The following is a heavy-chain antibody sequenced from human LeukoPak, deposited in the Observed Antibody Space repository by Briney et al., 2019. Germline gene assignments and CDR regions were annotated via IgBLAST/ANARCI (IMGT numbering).Heavy chain of an antibody. CDR2: VNTSGGST. CDR1: GYTFTSYY. D-gene: IGHD2-15*01. V-gene: IGHV1-46*01. Sequence: ASVKVSCKASGYTFTSYYMHWVRQAPGQGLEWMGIVNTSGGSTSYAQKFQGRVTMTRDTSTSTVYMELSMLRPEDTTVCYCAGADRMPHGAFDIWGQGTMVTVSS. CDR3: AGADRMPHGAFDI. J-gene: IGHJ3*02.